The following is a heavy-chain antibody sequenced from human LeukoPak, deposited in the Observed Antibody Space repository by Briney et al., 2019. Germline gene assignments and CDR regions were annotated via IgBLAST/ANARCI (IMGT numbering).Heavy chain of an antibody. CDR3: AKVGARGCSSSTCFIY. CDR1: GFTFRSYA. CDR2: ISGSGDTT. J-gene: IGHJ4*02. D-gene: IGHD2-2*01. V-gene: IGHV3-23*01. Sequence: PGGSLRLSCAASGFTFRSYAMSWVRQAPGKGLEWVSAISGSGDTTYYAGSVKGRFTISRDNSKNTLYLQMNSLRPEDTAVYYCAKVGARGCSSSTCFIYCGQGTLVTVSS.